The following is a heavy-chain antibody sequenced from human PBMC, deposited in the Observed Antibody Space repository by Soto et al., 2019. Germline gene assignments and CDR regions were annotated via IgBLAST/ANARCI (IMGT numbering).Heavy chain of an antibody. Sequence: SETLSLTCAVYGGSFSGYYWSWIRQPPGKGLEWIGEINHSGSTNYNPSLKSRVTISVDTSRDQFSLKLSSVTAADTAVYYCARGHRITIFGVVHTDAFDIWGQGTMVTVSS. CDR3: ARGHRITIFGVVHTDAFDI. CDR1: GGSFSGYY. V-gene: IGHV4-34*01. D-gene: IGHD3-3*01. CDR2: INHSGST. J-gene: IGHJ3*02.